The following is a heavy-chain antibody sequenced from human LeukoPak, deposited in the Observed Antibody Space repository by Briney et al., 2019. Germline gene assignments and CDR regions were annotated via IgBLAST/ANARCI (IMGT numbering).Heavy chain of an antibody. CDR3: ARGPVEPYYYDSSGYLQDY. D-gene: IGHD3-22*01. Sequence: GGSLRLSCAASGFTFSSYWMSWVRQAPGKGLEWVANIKQDGSEKYYVDSVKGRFTISRDNAKNSLYLQMNSLRAEDTAVYYCARGPVEPYYYDSSGYLQDYWGQGTLVTVSS. V-gene: IGHV3-7*01. CDR1: GFTFSSYW. CDR2: IKQDGSEK. J-gene: IGHJ4*02.